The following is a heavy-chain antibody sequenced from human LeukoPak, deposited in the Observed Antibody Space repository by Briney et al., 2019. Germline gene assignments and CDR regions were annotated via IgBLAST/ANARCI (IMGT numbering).Heavy chain of an antibody. D-gene: IGHD5-18*01. V-gene: IGHV4-59*08. CDR1: TGSISSYY. CDR3: ARPLFSFEDTAMVL. J-gene: IGHJ4*02. CDR2: VSYSGST. Sequence: SETLSLTCTVSTGSISSYYWSWIRQPPGKGLEWIGYVSYSGSTNYNPSLKSRVTISVDTSKNQFSLMLSSVTAADTAVYYCARPLFSFEDTAMVLWGQGTLVTVSS.